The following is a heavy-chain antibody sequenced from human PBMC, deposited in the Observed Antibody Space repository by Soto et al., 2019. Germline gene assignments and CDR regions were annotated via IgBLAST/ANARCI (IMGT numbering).Heavy chain of an antibody. J-gene: IGHJ4*02. V-gene: IGHV4-39*01. Sequence: SETLSLTCTVSGGSIRSSTYYWGWIRQPPGKGLEWIGSIYYSGSTHNTPSLKSRVTMSVDTYTNQFSLKLNSVTAADTAVYYFRRREGGAPADRPLDYWGQGTLVTVSS. CDR1: GGSIRSSTYY. D-gene: IGHD6-13*01. CDR2: IYYSGST. CDR3: RRREGGAPADRPLDY.